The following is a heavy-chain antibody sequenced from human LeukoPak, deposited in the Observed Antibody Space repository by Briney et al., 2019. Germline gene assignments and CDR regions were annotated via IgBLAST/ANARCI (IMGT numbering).Heavy chain of an antibody. CDR1: GYTLTELS. Sequence: GASVKVSCKVSGYTLTELSMHWVRQAPGKGLEWMGGFDPGDGETIYAQKFQGRVTMTRDMSTSTDYLELSSLRSEDTAIYYCARDNSVDDNAWWFDPWGQGTLVTVSS. D-gene: IGHD3-22*01. J-gene: IGHJ5*02. V-gene: IGHV1-24*01. CDR3: ARDNSVDDNAWWFDP. CDR2: FDPGDGET.